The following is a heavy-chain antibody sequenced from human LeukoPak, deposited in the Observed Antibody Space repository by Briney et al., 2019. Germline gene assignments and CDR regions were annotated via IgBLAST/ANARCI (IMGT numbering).Heavy chain of an antibody. D-gene: IGHD3-22*01. J-gene: IGHJ4*02. Sequence: PSETLSLTCTVSGGSISSYYWSWIRQPAGKGLEWIGRIYTSGSTNYNPSLKSRVTMSVDTSKNQFSLKLSSVTAADTAVYYCARDQYYYDSSGYGGLYYFDYWGQGTLVTVSS. CDR2: IYTSGST. V-gene: IGHV4-4*07. CDR1: GGSISSYY. CDR3: ARDQYYYDSSGYGGLYYFDY.